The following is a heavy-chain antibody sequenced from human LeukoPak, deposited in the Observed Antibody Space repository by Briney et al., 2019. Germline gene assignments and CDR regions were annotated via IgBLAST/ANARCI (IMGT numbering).Heavy chain of an antibody. CDR2: ISSDSTYI. J-gene: IGHJ3*02. D-gene: IGHD3-10*01. CDR1: GFTFNTYH. V-gene: IGHV3-21*01. Sequence: GGSLRLSCAASGFTFNTYHMNWVRQAPGKGLEWVSYISSDSTYINYAESLKGRFTVSRDNTNNSLSLQLNGLRGDDTALYYCAREGSHLDAFDIWGQGTMVTVFS. CDR3: AREGSHLDAFDI.